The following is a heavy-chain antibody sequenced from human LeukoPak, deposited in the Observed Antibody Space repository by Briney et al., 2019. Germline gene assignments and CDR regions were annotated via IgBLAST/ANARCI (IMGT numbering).Heavy chain of an antibody. Sequence: LSGGSLRLSCAASGFTFSSYAMSWVRQAPGKGLEWVAVISGGGSGTYYADSVRGRFTISRDNSKNTVYLQMNSLRAEDTAIYYCAKAVGSSGYFSRDAFDIWGQGTMVTVSS. J-gene: IGHJ3*02. CDR2: ISGGGSGT. CDR3: AKAVGSSGYFSRDAFDI. CDR1: GFTFSSYA. D-gene: IGHD3-22*01. V-gene: IGHV3-23*01.